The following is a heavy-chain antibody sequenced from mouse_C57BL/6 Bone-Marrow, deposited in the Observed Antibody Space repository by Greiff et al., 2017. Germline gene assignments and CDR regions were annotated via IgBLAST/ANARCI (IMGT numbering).Heavy chain of an antibody. CDR2: INPRSGYT. Sequence: VQLQQSGAELVKPGASVKLSCKASGYTFTSYWMPWVKQRPGQGLEWIGYINPRSGYTKYNPKFKGKATLTADKSSSTAYMQLSSLTDEDSAVDYGPRGWCFDDWGTGTTVTVSS. V-gene: IGHV1-7*01. CDR3: PRGWCFDD. CDR1: GYTFTSYW. J-gene: IGHJ1*03.